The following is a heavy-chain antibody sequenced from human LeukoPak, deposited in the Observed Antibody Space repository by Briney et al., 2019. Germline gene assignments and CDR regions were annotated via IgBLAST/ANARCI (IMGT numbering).Heavy chain of an antibody. CDR3: AKEEGYCSSTSCLTDY. V-gene: IGHV3-23*01. D-gene: IGHD2-2*01. J-gene: IGHJ4*02. CDR1: GFTFSSYA. CDR2: ISGSGGST. Sequence: GGSLRLSCAASGFTFSSYAMSWVRQAPGKGLEWVSAISGSGGSTYYADSVKGRFTISRDNSKNTLYLQMNSLRAEDTAVYYCAKEEGYCSSTSCLTDYWGQGTLVTVSS.